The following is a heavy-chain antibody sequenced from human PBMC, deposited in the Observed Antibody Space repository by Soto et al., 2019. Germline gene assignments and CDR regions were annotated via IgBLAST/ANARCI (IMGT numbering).Heavy chain of an antibody. D-gene: IGHD6-19*01. V-gene: IGHV3-30*18. CDR2: ISYDGSNK. J-gene: IGHJ4*02. Sequence: QVQLVESGGGVVQPGRSLRLSCAASGFTFSSYGMHWVRQAPGKGLEWVAVISYDGSNKYYADSVKGRFTISRDNSKNTLNLQMNSLRAEDTAVYYCAKDAERYSSGWPGADYWGQGTLVTVSS. CDR3: AKDAERYSSGWPGADY. CDR1: GFTFSSYG.